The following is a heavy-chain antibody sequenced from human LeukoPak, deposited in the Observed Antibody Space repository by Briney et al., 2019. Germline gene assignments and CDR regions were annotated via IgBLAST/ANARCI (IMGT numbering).Heavy chain of an antibody. V-gene: IGHV4-39*07. D-gene: IGHD3-22*01. CDR1: GGSINRSTYY. CDR2: IYYSGNI. J-gene: IGHJ5*02. Sequence: PSETLSLTCTVSGGSINRSTYYWGWNRQSPGKGLEWIGSIYYSGNIYYNLSLKSRVTLSVYTSKTQFSLKLASVTAAETAVYYCARDCGDYYDNWFHPWGQGTVVTVSS. CDR3: ARDCGDYYDNWFHP.